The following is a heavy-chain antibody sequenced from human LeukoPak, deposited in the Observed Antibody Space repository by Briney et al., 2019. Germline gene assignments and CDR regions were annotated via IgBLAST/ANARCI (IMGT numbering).Heavy chain of an antibody. D-gene: IGHD2-15*01. J-gene: IGHJ4*02. CDR3: ARIVVVVAALDY. V-gene: IGHV3-23*01. Sequence: SGGSLRLSCAASGFTFSSYAMSWVRQAPGKGLEWVSAISGSGGSTYYADSVKGRFTISRDNSKNTLYLQMNSLRAEDTAVYYCARIVVVVAALDYWGQGTLVTVSS. CDR1: GFTFSSYA. CDR2: ISGSGGST.